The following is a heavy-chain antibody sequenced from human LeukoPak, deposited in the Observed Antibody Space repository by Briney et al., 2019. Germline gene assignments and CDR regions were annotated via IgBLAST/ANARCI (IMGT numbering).Heavy chain of an antibody. D-gene: IGHD5-12*01. CDR3: ARRATDFAY. CDR1: GGSISSSSYY. J-gene: IGHJ4*02. CDR2: IYYTGST. Sequence: PSETLCLTCTVSGGSISSSSYYWGWLRQPPGKGLEWIGNIYYTGSTSYNPSLKSRVTIPVDTSKKQFSLRLSSVTAADTAVYYCARRATDFAYWGQGTLVTVSS. V-gene: IGHV4-39*01.